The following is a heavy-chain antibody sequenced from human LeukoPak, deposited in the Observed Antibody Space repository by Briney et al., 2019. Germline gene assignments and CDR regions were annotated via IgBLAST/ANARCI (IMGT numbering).Heavy chain of an antibody. Sequence: GGSLRLSCAASGFTFSSYSMNWVRQAPGKGLEWVSSISSSSSCIYYAASVKGRFTISRDNAKNSLYLQMNSLRAEDTAVYYCARSGPHYSESSGYLWGQGTQVTVSS. V-gene: IGHV3-21*01. CDR2: ISSSSSCI. CDR3: ARSGPHYSESSGYL. J-gene: IGHJ5*02. CDR1: GFTFSSYS. D-gene: IGHD3-22*01.